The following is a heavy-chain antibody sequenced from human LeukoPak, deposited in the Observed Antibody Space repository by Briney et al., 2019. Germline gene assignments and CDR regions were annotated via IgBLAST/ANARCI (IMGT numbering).Heavy chain of an antibody. CDR3: ARVAGAITGTFFDY. D-gene: IGHD1-20*01. J-gene: IGHJ4*02. Sequence: GGSLRISCAAAAFTFRNYWMRWVRQAPGKGLEWVANIKQDGSEKYYVDSVKGRFTISRDNAKNSLYLQMNSLRAEDTAVYYCARVAGAITGTFFDYWGQGTPVTVSS. CDR2: IKQDGSEK. V-gene: IGHV3-7*01. CDR1: AFTFRNYW.